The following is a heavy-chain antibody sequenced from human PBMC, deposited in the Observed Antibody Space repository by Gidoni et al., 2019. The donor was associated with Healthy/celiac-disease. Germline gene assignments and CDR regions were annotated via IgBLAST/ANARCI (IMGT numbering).Heavy chain of an antibody. V-gene: IGHV3-9*01. D-gene: IGHD3-22*01. CDR1: GFSFDDYA. CDR3: AKDYYYDSSGYSMTITSYMDV. Sequence: EVQLVESGGGLVQPGRSLRLSCAASGFSFDDYAMHWVRQAPGKGLEWVSGISWNSGSIGYADSVKGRFTISRDNAKNSLYLQMNSLRAEDTALYYCAKDYYYDSSGYSMTITSYMDVWGKGTTVTVSS. J-gene: IGHJ6*03. CDR2: ISWNSGSI.